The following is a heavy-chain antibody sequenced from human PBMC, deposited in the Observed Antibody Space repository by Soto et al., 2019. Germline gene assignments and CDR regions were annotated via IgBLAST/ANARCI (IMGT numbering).Heavy chain of an antibody. Sequence: QVQLVQSGAEVKKPGASVKVSCKASGYTFSSHAMHWVRQAPGQRLGWMGWINAGNGNTKYSQNFQGRVAITRDTSASTAYMELRSLRSEDTAVYYCARDGARITVFGVVYYFDYWGQGTLVTVSS. V-gene: IGHV1-3*01. CDR1: GYTFSSHA. CDR2: INAGNGNT. CDR3: ARDGARITVFGVVYYFDY. J-gene: IGHJ4*02. D-gene: IGHD3-3*01.